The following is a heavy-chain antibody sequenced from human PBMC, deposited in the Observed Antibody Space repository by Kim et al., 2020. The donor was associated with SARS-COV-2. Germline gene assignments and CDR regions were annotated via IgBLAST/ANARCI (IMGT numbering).Heavy chain of an antibody. J-gene: IGHJ4*02. CDR3: TRRGSVWGSYRYGTTGDY. V-gene: IGHV3-15*01. CDR2: IKSKTDGGTT. CDR1: GFTFSNAW. D-gene: IGHD3-16*02. Sequence: GGSLRLSCAASGFTFSNAWMSWVRQAPGKGLEWVGRIKSKTDGGTTDYAAPVKGRFTISRDDSKNTLYLQMNSLKTEDTAVYYCTRRGSVWGSYRYGTTGDYWGQGTLVTVSS.